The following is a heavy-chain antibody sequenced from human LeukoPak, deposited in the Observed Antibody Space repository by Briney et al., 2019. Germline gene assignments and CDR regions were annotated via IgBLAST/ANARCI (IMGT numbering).Heavy chain of an antibody. CDR1: GFTFSSYG. CDR3: ARGLQYYDFWSGYLYFDY. V-gene: IGHV3-33*01. CDR2: IWYDGSNK. J-gene: IGHJ4*02. Sequence: GGSLRLSCAASGFTFSSYGMHWVRQAPGKGLEWVAVIWYDGSNKYYADSVKGRFTISRDNSKNTLYLQMNSLRAEDTAVYYCARGLQYYDFWSGYLYFDYWGQGTLVTVSS. D-gene: IGHD3-3*01.